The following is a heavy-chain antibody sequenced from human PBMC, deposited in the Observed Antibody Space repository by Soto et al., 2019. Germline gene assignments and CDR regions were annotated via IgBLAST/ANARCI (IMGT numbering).Heavy chain of an antibody. J-gene: IGHJ4*02. CDR2: IYYSGTT. CDR1: GGSVSSGGYY. V-gene: IGHV4-31*03. Sequence: SETLSLTCTVSGGSVSSGGYYWSWIRQHPGTGLEWIGYIYYSGTTYFNPSLKSRASISLDTSKNEFSLKLTSVTAADAAVYYCARRALPQCINGVCYKDGFWDYWGQGALVTVSS. CDR3: ARRALPQCINGVCYKDGFWDY. D-gene: IGHD2-8*01.